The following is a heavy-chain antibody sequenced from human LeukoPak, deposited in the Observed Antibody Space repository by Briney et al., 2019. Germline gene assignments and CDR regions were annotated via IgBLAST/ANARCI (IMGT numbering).Heavy chain of an antibody. CDR3: ARGGLEGSYGYRWFDP. V-gene: IGHV1-69*05. D-gene: IGHD5-18*01. Sequence: ASVKVSCKASGGTFSSYAISWVRQAPGQGLEWMGGIIPIFGTANYAQKFQGRVTITTDESTSTAYMELSSLRSEDTAVYYCARGGLEGSYGYRWFDPWGQGTLVTVSS. J-gene: IGHJ5*02. CDR2: IIPIFGTA. CDR1: GGTFSSYA.